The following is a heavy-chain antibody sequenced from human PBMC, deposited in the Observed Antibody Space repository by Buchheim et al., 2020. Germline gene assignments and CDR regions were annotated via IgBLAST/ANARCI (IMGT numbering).Heavy chain of an antibody. CDR3: ARGRTDSSGYYLRSDY. V-gene: IGHV4-34*01. CDR1: GGSFSGYY. Sequence: QVQLQQWDAGLLKPSETLSLTCAVYGGSFSGYYWSWIRQPPGKGLEWIGEINHSGSTNYNPSLKSRVTISVDTSKNQFSLKLSSVTAADTAVYYCARGRTDSSGYYLRSDYWGQGTL. J-gene: IGHJ4*02. CDR2: INHSGST. D-gene: IGHD3-22*01.